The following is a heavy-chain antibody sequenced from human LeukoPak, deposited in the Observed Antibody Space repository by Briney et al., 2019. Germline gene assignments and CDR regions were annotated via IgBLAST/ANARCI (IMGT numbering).Heavy chain of an antibody. CDR2: IYYSGST. CDR1: GGSISSYY. CDR3: ARQTSATALLYWYFDL. D-gene: IGHD2-21*02. Sequence: SETLSLTCTVSGGSISSYYWSWIRQPPGKGLEWIGYIYYSGSTNYNPSLKSRVTISVDKSKNQFSLMLTSVTAADTAVYYCARQTSATALLYWYFDLWGRGTLVTVSS. V-gene: IGHV4-59*08. J-gene: IGHJ2*01.